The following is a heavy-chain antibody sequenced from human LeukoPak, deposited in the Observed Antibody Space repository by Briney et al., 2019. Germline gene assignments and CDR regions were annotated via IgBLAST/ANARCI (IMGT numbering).Heavy chain of an antibody. D-gene: IGHD1-26*01. V-gene: IGHV4-34*01. CDR1: GGSFSGYY. J-gene: IGHJ5*02. CDR3: ARGPEWGDWFDP. Sequence: SETLSLTCAVYGGSFSGYYWSWIRQPPGKGLEWIGEINHSGSTNYNPSLKSRVTISVDTSKNQFSLKLRSVTAADTAVYYCARGPEWGDWFDPWGQGTLVTVSS. CDR2: INHSGST.